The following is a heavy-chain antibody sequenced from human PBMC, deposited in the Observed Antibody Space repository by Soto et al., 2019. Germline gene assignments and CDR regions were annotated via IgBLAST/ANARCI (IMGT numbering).Heavy chain of an antibody. D-gene: IGHD2-2*02. CDR3: AYTQLGYCSSTSCYMPSSSSPWDYYYGMDV. CDR2: IIPIFGTA. J-gene: IGHJ6*02. CDR1: GGTFSSYA. Sequence: SVKVSCKASGGTFSSYAISWVRQAPGQGLEWMGGIIPIFGTANYAQKFQGRVTITADESTSTAYMELSSLRSEDAAVYYCAYTQLGYCSSTSCYMPSSSSPWDYYYGMDVWGQGTTVTVSS. V-gene: IGHV1-69*13.